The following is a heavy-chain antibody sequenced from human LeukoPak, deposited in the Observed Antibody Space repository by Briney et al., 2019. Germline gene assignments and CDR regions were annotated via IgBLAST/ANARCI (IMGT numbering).Heavy chain of an antibody. CDR3: AMGAQQFNYFDY. J-gene: IGHJ4*02. CDR2: ITWNSGRL. CDR1: GFKFDDYA. V-gene: IGHV3-9*01. D-gene: IGHD4-4*01. Sequence: GRSLRLSCATSGFKFDDYAMHWVRQAPGMGLEWISGITWNSGRLDYADSVKGRFTISRDGDKKSLYLQMNSLRPEDTAVYFCAMGAQQFNYFDYWGPGTLVTVSS.